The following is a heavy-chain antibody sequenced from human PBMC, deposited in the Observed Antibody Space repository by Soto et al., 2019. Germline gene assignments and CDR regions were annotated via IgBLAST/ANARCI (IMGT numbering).Heavy chain of an antibody. D-gene: IGHD1-1*01. CDR1: DASISSGGYY. CDR2: IYYNGDT. CDR3: ARDLETGDAFDI. Sequence: PSETLSLTCTVSDASISSGGYYWSWIRQHPGKGLEWIGYIYYNGDTYYNPSLKSRVTISIDTSKNQFSLRLSSVTAADTAVYYCARDLETGDAFDIWGQGTMVTVSS. J-gene: IGHJ3*02. V-gene: IGHV4-31*03.